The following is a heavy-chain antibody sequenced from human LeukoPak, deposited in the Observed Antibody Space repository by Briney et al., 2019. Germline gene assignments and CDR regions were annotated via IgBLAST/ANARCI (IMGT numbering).Heavy chain of an antibody. CDR1: GFTFSSYA. CDR2: ISGSGSST. CDR3: SKVISTMIVVFITHIDY. D-gene: IGHD3-22*01. J-gene: IGHJ4*02. Sequence: TGGSLRLSCAASGFTFSSYAMRWVRQAPGKGLEWVSAISGSGSSTYYADSVKGRFTISRDNSKNTLYLQMNSLRAEDTAVYYCSKVISTMIVVFITHIDYWGQGTLVTVSS. V-gene: IGHV3-23*01.